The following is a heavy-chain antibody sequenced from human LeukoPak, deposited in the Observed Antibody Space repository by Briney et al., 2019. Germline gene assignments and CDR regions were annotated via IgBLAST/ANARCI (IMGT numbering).Heavy chain of an antibody. CDR1: GFTFSSYG. Sequence: GGSLRLSCAASGFTFSSYGMHWVRRAPGKGLEWVAVISYDGSNKYYADSVKGRFTISRDNSKNTLYLQMNSLRAEDTAVYYCAKDQHVDIVATIDYWGQGTLVTVSS. V-gene: IGHV3-30*18. CDR3: AKDQHVDIVATIDY. CDR2: ISYDGSNK. J-gene: IGHJ4*02. D-gene: IGHD5-12*01.